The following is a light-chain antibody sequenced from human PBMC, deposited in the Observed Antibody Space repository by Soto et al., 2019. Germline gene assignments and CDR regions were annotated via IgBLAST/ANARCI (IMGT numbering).Light chain of an antibody. V-gene: IGKV3-15*01. CDR1: QSLSSN. Sequence: EIVLTQSPATLYVSPGETATLSCRASQSLSSNVAWYQQRPRQAPRLLIYATSSRASDVPARFSGTGSGTEFTLTIASLQSEDFAIYYCQQRSNWPPGITFGQGTRLEIK. CDR2: ATS. J-gene: IGKJ5*01. CDR3: QQRSNWPPGIT.